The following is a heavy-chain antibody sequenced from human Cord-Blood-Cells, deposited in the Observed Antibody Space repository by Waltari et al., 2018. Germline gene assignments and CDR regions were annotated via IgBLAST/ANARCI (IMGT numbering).Heavy chain of an antibody. CDR1: GFTFSRYS. CDR3: ARVRWFDP. CDR2: ISSSSSTI. J-gene: IGHJ5*02. V-gene: IGHV3-48*02. Sequence: EVQLVESGGGLVQPGGSRRLSGAASGFTFSRYSQNRARQAPGTGLEWVSYISSSSSTIYYADSVKGRFTISRDNAKNSLYLQMNSLRDEDTAVYYCARVRWFDPWGQGTLVTVSS.